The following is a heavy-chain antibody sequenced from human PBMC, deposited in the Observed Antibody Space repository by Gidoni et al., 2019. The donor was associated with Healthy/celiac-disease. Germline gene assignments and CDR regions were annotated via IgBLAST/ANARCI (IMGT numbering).Heavy chain of an antibody. D-gene: IGHD3-16*02. J-gene: IGHJ4*02. CDR3: ARGITFGGVIVPIDY. Sequence: VQLQESGPGLVKPSQTLSLTCTVSGVSISSGGYYWSWIRQHPGKGLEWIGYIYYSGSTYYNPSLKSRVTISVDTSKNQFSLKLSSVTAADTALYYCARGITFGGVIVPIDYWGQGTLVTVSS. CDR2: IYYSGST. CDR1: GVSISSGGYY. V-gene: IGHV4-31*03.